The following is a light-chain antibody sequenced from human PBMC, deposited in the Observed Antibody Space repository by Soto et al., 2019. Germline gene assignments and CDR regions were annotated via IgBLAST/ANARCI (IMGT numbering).Light chain of an antibody. CDR2: EGS. Sequence: QSALTQPASVSGSPGQSITISCTGTSSDVGSYNLVSWYQQHPGKAPKLMIYEGSKRPSGVSNRFYGSKSGNTASLTISGLPAEDEADYYCCSYAGSSTFVVFGGGTKLTVL. V-gene: IGLV2-23*03. CDR3: CSYAGSSTFVV. J-gene: IGLJ2*01. CDR1: SSDVGSYNL.